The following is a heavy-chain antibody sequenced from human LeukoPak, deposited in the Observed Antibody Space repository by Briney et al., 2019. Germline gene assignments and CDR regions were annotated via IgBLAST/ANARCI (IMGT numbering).Heavy chain of an antibody. J-gene: IGHJ4*02. Sequence: PGGSLRLSXAASGFTFSSYGMHWVRQAPGKGLEWVAVIWYDGSNKYYADSVKGRFTISRDNSKNTLYLQTNSLRAEDTAVYYCAKAQGYCSGGSCFTGNPHFDYWGQGTLVTVSS. D-gene: IGHD2-15*01. CDR2: IWYDGSNK. CDR3: AKAQGYCSGGSCFTGNPHFDY. CDR1: GFTFSSYG. V-gene: IGHV3-33*06.